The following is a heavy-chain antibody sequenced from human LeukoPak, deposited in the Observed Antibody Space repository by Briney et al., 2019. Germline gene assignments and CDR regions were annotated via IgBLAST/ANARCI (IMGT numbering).Heavy chain of an antibody. V-gene: IGHV1-69*04. J-gene: IGHJ6*02. D-gene: IGHD3-10*01. CDR2: IIPILGIA. CDR3: ARDQRGDDRFGVRAYYYYGMDV. Sequence: GASVKVSCKASGGTFSSYAISWVRQAPGQGLEWMGRIIPILGIANYAQKFQGRVTITADKSTSTAYMELSSLRSEDTAVYYCARDQRGDDRFGVRAYYYYGMDVWGQGTTVTVSS. CDR1: GGTFSSYA.